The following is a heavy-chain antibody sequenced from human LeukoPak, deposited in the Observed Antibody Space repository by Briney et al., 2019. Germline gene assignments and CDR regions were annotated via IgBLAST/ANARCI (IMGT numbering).Heavy chain of an antibody. CDR1: GGSISSSSYY. D-gene: IGHD2-2*01. Sequence: SETLSLTCTVSGGSISSSSYYWSWIRQPPGKGLEWIGYIYYSGSTNYNPSLKSRVTISVDTSKNQFSLKLSSVTAADTAVYYCARADCSSTSCPFDPWGQGTLVTVSS. J-gene: IGHJ5*02. CDR3: ARADCSSTSCPFDP. V-gene: IGHV4-61*01. CDR2: IYYSGST.